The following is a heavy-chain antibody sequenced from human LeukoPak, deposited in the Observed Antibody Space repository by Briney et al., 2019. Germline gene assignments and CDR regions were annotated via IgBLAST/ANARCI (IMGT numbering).Heavy chain of an antibody. D-gene: IGHD5-12*01. J-gene: IGHJ5*02. CDR1: GGSFSSYA. CDR3: ARAVGIVATRAWFDP. V-gene: IGHV1-18*01. CDR2: ISAYNGNT. Sequence: ASVEVSCKASGGSFSSYAVNWVRQAPGQGLEWMGWISAYNGNTNYAQKLQGRVTMTTDTSTSTAYMELRSLRSDDTAVYYCARAVGIVATRAWFDPWGQGTLVTVSS.